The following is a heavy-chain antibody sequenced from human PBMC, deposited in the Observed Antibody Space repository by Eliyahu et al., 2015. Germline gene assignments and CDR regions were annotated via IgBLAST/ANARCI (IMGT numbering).Heavy chain of an antibody. CDR1: GWSFSGYY. CDR2: INHSGST. V-gene: IGHV4-34*01. Sequence: QVQLQQWGAGLLKPSETLSLTCSVYGWSFSGYYWRWIRXPPGKGLEWIGEINHSGSTNYNPSLKSRVTISVDTSKNQFSLKLSSVTAADTAVYYCARVAGFRAGGMDVWGQGTTVTVSS. J-gene: IGHJ6*02. CDR3: ARVAGFRAGGMDV. D-gene: IGHD3-10*01.